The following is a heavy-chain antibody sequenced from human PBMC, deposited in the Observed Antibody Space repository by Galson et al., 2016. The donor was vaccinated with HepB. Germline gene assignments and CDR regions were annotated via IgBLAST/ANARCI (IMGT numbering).Heavy chain of an antibody. CDR3: AKDLRYSSSFYVFGN. CDR1: GFTFSSYA. J-gene: IGHJ4*02. D-gene: IGHD6-13*01. Sequence: SLRLSCAASGFTFSSYAMSWVRQAPGKGLEWVSSISGSGGSPYYADAVKGRFTIARDNSKNTLYLQMNSLRADDTAEYYCAKDLRYSSSFYVFGNWGQGTLITVSS. V-gene: IGHV3-23*01. CDR2: ISGSGGSP.